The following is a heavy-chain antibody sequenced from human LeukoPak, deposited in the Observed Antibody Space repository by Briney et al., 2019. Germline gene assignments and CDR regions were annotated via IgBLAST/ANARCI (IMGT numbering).Heavy chain of an antibody. CDR1: GFTFSSYA. J-gene: IGHJ4*02. CDR2: ITTRSGST. Sequence: GGSLRLSCAASGFTFSSYAMSWVRQAPGKGLEWVSTITTRSGSTYYADSVKGRFTISRDNSKNTLYLQMNSLRAEDTAVYYCAKEVSWSVAGTMGLDYWGQGTLVTVSS. D-gene: IGHD6-19*01. V-gene: IGHV3-23*01. CDR3: AKEVSWSVAGTMGLDY.